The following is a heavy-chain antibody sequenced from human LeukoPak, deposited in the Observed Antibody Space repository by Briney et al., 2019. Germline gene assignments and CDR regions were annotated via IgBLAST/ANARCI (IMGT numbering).Heavy chain of an antibody. Sequence: ASVKVSCKASGYTFTGYYMHWVRQAPGQGLEWMGWINLNSGGTNSAQKFQGRVTMTRDTSISTAYMELSSLRSDDTAVYYCARGGIPNQFLSYFDYWGQGILVTVSS. CDR1: GYTFTGYY. J-gene: IGHJ4*02. CDR2: INLNSGGT. D-gene: IGHD2-21*01. CDR3: ARGGIPNQFLSYFDY. V-gene: IGHV1-2*02.